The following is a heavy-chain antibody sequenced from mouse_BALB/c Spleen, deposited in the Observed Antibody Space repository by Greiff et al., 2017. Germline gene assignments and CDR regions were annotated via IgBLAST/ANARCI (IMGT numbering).Heavy chain of an antibody. CDR1: GFTFSSFG. V-gene: IGHV5-17*02. CDR2: ISSGSSTI. CDR3: ARGITTVVDDYFDY. J-gene: IGHJ2*01. D-gene: IGHD1-1*01. Sequence: EVKLMESGGGLVQPGGSRKLSCAASGFTFSSFGMHWVRQAPEKGLEWVAYISSGSSTIYYADTVKGRFTISRDNPKNTLFLQMTSLRSEDTAMYYCARGITTVVDDYFDYWGQGTTLTVSS.